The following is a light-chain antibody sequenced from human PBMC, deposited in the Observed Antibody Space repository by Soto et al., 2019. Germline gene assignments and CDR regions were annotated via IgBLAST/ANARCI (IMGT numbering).Light chain of an antibody. CDR3: QQYGSSPFT. V-gene: IGKV3-20*01. Sequence: EIVLTQSPGTLSLSPGERATLSCQASQSVSSSYLAWYQQKPGQAPRLLIYGASSRATGIPDRFSGSGSGTDFTLTISRLEPEDFAVYYCQQYGSSPFTFGPGTKVDI. CDR2: GAS. CDR1: QSVSSSY. J-gene: IGKJ3*01.